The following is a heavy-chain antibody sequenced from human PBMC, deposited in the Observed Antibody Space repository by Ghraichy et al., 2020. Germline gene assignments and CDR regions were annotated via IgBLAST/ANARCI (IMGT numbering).Heavy chain of an antibody. Sequence: GGSLRLSCAVSGFDFSTYSMNWVRQAPGKGLEWISYISSRSNTVYYADSVKGRFTISRDNAKKSLFLQMNSLRDEDTAVYYCARDRDDKWGTYRYTCNNWGQGTLVTVSS. J-gene: IGHJ4*02. CDR3: ARDRDDKWGTYRYTCNN. D-gene: IGHD3-16*02. CDR2: ISSRSNTV. CDR1: GFDFSTYS. V-gene: IGHV3-48*02.